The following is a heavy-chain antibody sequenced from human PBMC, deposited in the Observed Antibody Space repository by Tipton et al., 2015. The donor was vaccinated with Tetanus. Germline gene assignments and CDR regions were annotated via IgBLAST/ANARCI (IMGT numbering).Heavy chain of an antibody. CDR3: ARHFGEMLYAPFRFDP. Sequence: QLVQSGAEMRKSGESLKISCKTSGYFFDTHWIAWVRQMPGKGLEWMGIIYPGDSDTRYSPSFQGQATMSVDRSTATAYLQWGSLKASDTVIYYCARHFGEMLYAPFRFDPWGQGTLVTVSS. D-gene: IGHD3-3*01. CDR1: GYFFDTHW. V-gene: IGHV5-51*01. CDR2: IYPGDSDT. J-gene: IGHJ5*02.